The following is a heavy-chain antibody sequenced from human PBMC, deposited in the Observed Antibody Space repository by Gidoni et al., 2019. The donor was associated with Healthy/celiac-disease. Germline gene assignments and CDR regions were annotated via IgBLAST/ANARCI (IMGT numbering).Heavy chain of an antibody. V-gene: IGHV4-31*03. J-gene: IGHJ4*02. Sequence: QVQLQESGPGLVKPSQTLSLTCTVSGGSISSGGYYWSWIRQHPGKGLEWIGYIYYSGSTYYNPSLKSRVTISVDTSKNQVSLKLSSVTAADTAVYYCARVGYCSSTSCYTGNGFDDWGQGTLVTVSS. CDR3: ARVGYCSSTSCYTGNGFDD. CDR1: GGSISSGGYY. D-gene: IGHD2-2*02. CDR2: IYYSGST.